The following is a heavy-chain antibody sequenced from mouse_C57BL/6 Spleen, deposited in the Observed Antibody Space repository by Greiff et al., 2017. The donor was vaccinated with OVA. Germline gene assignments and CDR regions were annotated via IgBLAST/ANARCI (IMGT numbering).Heavy chain of an antibody. J-gene: IGHJ3*01. CDR2: IDPSDSET. CDR3: ARGGYYGSSSAWFAY. CDR1: GYTFTSYW. Sequence: QVQLQQPGAELVRPGSSVKLSCKASGYTFTSYWMHWVKQRPIQGLEWIGNIDPSDSETHYNQKFKDKATLTVDKSYSTAYMQLSSLTSEDSAVYYCARGGYYGSSSAWFAYWGQGTLVTVSA. V-gene: IGHV1-52*01. D-gene: IGHD1-1*01.